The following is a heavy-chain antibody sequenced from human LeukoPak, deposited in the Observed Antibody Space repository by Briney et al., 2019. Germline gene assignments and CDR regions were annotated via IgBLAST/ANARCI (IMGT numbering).Heavy chain of an antibody. V-gene: IGHV3-11*01. Sequence: SGGSLRLSCAASGFTFSDYYMSWIRQAPGKGLEWVSYISSSGSTIYYADSVKGRFTISRDNAKNSLYLQMNSLRAEDTAVYYCARERKLLWFETISYYYYYMDVWGKGTTVTISS. CDR2: ISSSGSTI. CDR3: ARERKLLWFETISYYYYYMDV. J-gene: IGHJ6*03. CDR1: GFTFSDYY. D-gene: IGHD3-10*01.